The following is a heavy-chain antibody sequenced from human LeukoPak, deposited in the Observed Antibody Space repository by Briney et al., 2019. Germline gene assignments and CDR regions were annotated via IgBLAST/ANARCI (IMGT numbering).Heavy chain of an antibody. J-gene: IGHJ4*02. CDR1: GGSFSGYY. Sequence: SETLSLTCAVYGGSFSGYYWNWIRQPPGKGLEWVGHIYTSGSTNYNPSLKSRVTMSVGTSKNQFSLKLTSVTAADTAVYYCASHLVWSGFPRWGPGTLVPSP. CDR2: IYTSGST. CDR3: ASHLVWSGFPR. D-gene: IGHD3-3*01. V-gene: IGHV4-59*10.